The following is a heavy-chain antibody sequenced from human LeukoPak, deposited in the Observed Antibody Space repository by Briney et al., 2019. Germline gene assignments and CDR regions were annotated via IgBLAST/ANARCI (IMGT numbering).Heavy chain of an antibody. D-gene: IGHD3-22*01. CDR2: IIPILGIA. Sequence: SVKVSCKASGGTFSSYTISWVRQAPGQGLEWMGRIIPILGIANYAQKFQGRVTITADKSTSTAYMELGSLRSEDTAVYYCASNREYYYDSSGYPYWGQGTLVTVSS. CDR3: ASNREYYYDSSGYPY. V-gene: IGHV1-69*02. J-gene: IGHJ4*02. CDR1: GGTFSSYT.